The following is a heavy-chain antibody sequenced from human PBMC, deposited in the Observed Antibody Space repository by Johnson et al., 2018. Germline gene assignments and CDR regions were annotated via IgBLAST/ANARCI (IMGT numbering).Heavy chain of an antibody. CDR2: ISSSSTFI. J-gene: IGHJ3*02. Sequence: VQLVESGGGLVKPGGSLRLSCAASGFTFSSYSMTWVRQAQGKGLEWVSSISSSSTFIYYADSVKGRVTISRDNAKNSLHLQMNSLRPEDTAVYYCARDLLIGEGDAFDIWCQGTMVTVSS. D-gene: IGHD7-27*01. V-gene: IGHV3-21*01. CDR1: GFTFSSYS. CDR3: ARDLLIGEGDAFDI.